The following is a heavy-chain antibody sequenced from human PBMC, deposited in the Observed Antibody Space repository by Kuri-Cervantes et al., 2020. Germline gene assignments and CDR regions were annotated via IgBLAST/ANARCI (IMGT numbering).Heavy chain of an antibody. CDR3: ARPRTADYGDYAPSGGYYGMDV. Sequence: GSLRLSCTVSGGSISSYYWSWIRQPPGKGLEWIGYIYYSGSTNYNPSLKSRVTISVDTSKNQFSLKLSSVTAADTAVYYCARPRTADYGDYAPSGGYYGMDVWGQGTTVTVSS. D-gene: IGHD4-17*01. CDR2: IYYSGST. J-gene: IGHJ6*02. CDR1: GGSISSYY. V-gene: IGHV4-59*01.